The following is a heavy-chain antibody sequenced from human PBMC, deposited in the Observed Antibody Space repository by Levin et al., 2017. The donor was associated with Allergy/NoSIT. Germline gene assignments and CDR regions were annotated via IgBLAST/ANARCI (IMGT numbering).Heavy chain of an antibody. CDR2: IKPDGSEK. J-gene: IGHJ3*02. V-gene: IGHV3-7*01. CDR3: ASPHISDGVFDI. Sequence: QPGGSLRLSCAASGFKFSDYWLTWVRQAPGKGLEWVANIKPDGSEKYYADSVTGRFNISRDNAQNSLYLQMKYLSAEDTAVYYCASPHISDGVFDIWGPGTMVTVSS. CDR1: GFKFSDYW. D-gene: IGHD2-21*02.